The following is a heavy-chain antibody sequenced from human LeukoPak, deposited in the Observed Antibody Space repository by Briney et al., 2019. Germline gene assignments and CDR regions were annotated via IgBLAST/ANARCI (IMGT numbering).Heavy chain of an antibody. D-gene: IGHD3-22*01. Sequence: WASVKVSCKASGGTFSSYAISWVRQAPGQGLEWMGRIIPVPDSVNYAQEFQGRVTVTADKATSTAYLELSSLRSEDTAIYYCALSDFYDSRGYFSWGQGALVTVSS. CDR3: ALSDFYDSRGYFS. J-gene: IGHJ4*02. CDR1: GGTFSSYA. V-gene: IGHV1-69*04. CDR2: IIPVPDSV.